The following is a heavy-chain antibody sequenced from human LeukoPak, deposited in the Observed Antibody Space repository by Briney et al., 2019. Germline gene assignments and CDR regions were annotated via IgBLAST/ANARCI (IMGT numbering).Heavy chain of an antibody. CDR1: GYTFNGSY. Sequence: GASVKVSCKATGYTFNGSYNHWGRHAPGQGLESMGWINSNSGARNYAQKFQGRVTMSRDTSINTAYMELSRLTSGATAVYYCARVLVGATTGLDHWGQGALVTVSS. V-gene: IGHV1-2*02. D-gene: IGHD1-26*01. CDR2: INSNSGAR. J-gene: IGHJ4*02. CDR3: ARVLVGATTGLDH.